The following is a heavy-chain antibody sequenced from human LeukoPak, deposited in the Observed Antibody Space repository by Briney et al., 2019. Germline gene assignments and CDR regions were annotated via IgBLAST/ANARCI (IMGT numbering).Heavy chain of an antibody. V-gene: IGHV1-24*01. D-gene: IGHD3-22*01. CDR2: FDREDDEP. CDR3: ATLDFYYDSSGRPLPPD. CDR1: GYTLSDFS. Sequence: GASVKVSCKVSGYTLSDFSMHWVRQAPGKGLEWLGGFDREDDEPIYAQKFQGRVRMTGDTSTDTAYMELGALRSEDTAVYYCATLDFYYDSSGRPLPPDWGQGTLVTVSS. J-gene: IGHJ4*02.